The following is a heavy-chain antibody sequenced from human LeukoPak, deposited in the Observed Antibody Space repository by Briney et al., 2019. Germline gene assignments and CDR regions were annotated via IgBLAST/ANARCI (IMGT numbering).Heavy chain of an antibody. CDR1: GYTFTSYG. Sequence: ASVKVSCKASGYTFTSYGISWVRQAPGQGLEWMGWISTYNGNTNYAQKLQGRVTMTTDTSTSTAYMELRSLRSDDTAVYYCARTRKERLLWFGVNYYYYMDVWGKGTTVTISS. J-gene: IGHJ6*03. CDR3: ARTRKERLLWFGVNYYYYMDV. CDR2: ISTYNGNT. D-gene: IGHD3-10*01. V-gene: IGHV1-18*01.